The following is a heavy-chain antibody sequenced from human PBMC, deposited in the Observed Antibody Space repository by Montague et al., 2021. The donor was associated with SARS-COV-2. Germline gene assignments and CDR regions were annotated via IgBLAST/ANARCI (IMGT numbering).Heavy chain of an antibody. CDR2: VFYRGST. Sequence: SETLSLTCSVSGGSMSSYHWVWIRQPPGKGLEWIGYVFYRGSTNYNLSLKSRVTISLDTSKNRFSLRVTSVTAADTAVYYCARDVRYYYDQWDQGILVTVSS. CDR3: ARDVRYYYDQ. J-gene: IGHJ4*02. D-gene: IGHD2-21*01. V-gene: IGHV4-59*01. CDR1: GGSMSSYH.